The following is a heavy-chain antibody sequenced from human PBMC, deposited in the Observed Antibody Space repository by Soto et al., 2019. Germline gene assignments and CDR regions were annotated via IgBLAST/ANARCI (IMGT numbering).Heavy chain of an antibody. CDR2: IRDRPDRYTT. Sequence: EVQLMESGGGLVQPGGSLRLSCASSGFTLSMSAVNWVRQAPGKGLEWVGRIRDRPDRYTTDYAASVKDRFIISRDDSKNLLYLHMNNLKTEDSAVYFCTREAIQLWFDFWGQGTLVTVSS. V-gene: IGHV3-72*01. J-gene: IGHJ4*02. D-gene: IGHD5-18*01. CDR1: GFTLSMSA. CDR3: TREAIQLWFDF.